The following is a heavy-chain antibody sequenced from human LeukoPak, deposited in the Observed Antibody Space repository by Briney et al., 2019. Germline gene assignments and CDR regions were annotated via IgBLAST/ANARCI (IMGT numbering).Heavy chain of an antibody. CDR2: INSDGSST. CDR3: AGSSSGWYMDY. D-gene: IGHD6-19*01. CDR1: GFTFSSYW. V-gene: IGHV3-74*01. J-gene: IGHJ4*02. Sequence: GGSLRLSCAASGFTFSSYWMHWVRQAPGKGLVWVSRINSDGSSTSYADSVKGRFTISRDNAKNTLDLQMNSLRAEDTAVYYCAGSSSGWYMDYWGQGTLVTVSS.